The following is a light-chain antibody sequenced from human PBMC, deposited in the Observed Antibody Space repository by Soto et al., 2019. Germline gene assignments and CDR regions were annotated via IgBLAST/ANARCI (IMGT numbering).Light chain of an antibody. CDR3: QQYNSYWK. V-gene: IGKV1-5*03. CDR2: KAS. Sequence: IRMTQSPSSFCASTGGRGTVTCRASQSISSWLAWYQQKPGKAPKLLIYKASSLESGVPSRFSGSGSGTEFTLTISSLQPDDFATYYCQQYNSYWKFGQGTKVDIK. CDR1: QSISSW. J-gene: IGKJ1*01.